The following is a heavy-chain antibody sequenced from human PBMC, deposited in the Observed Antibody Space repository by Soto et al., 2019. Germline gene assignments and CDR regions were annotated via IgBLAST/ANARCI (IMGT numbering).Heavy chain of an antibody. CDR2: IYYSGST. CDR1: GGSISSSSYY. D-gene: IGHD3-3*01. J-gene: IGHJ6*02. Sequence: SETLSLTCTVSGGSISSSSYYWGWIRQPPGKGLEWIGSIYYSGSTYYNPSLKSRVTISVDTSKNQFSLKLSSVTAADTAVYYCARLELGGYDFWSGYYTDYYYGMDVWGQGTTVTVSS. CDR3: ARLELGGYDFWSGYYTDYYYGMDV. V-gene: IGHV4-39*01.